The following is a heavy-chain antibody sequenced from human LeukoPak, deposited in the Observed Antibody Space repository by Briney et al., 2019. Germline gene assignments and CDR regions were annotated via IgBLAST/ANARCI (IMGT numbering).Heavy chain of an antibody. CDR3: ARDARYSSSWYGGPGFDY. J-gene: IGHJ4*02. V-gene: IGHV4-34*01. Sequence: SETLSLTCAVYGDFFSGYYWSWIRQPPGKGLEWIGEINHSGSTNYNPSLKSRVTISVDTSKNQFSLKLSSVTAADTAVYYCARDARYSSSWYGGPGFDYWGQGTLVTVSS. CDR1: GDFFSGYY. CDR2: INHSGST. D-gene: IGHD6-13*01.